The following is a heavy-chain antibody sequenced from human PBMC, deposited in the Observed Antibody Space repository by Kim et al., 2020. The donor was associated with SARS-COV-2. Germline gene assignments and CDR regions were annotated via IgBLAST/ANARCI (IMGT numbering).Heavy chain of an antibody. D-gene: IGHD3-9*01. V-gene: IGHV1-46*01. J-gene: IGHJ4*02. CDR3: ARDRDYDILTGYYVFDY. CDR2: INPSGGST. Sequence: ASVKVSCKASGYTFTSYYMHWVRQAPGQGLEWMGIINPSGGSTSYAQKFQGRVTMTRDTSTSTVYMELSSLRSEDTAVYYCARDRDYDILTGYYVFDYWGQGTLVTVSS. CDR1: GYTFTSYY.